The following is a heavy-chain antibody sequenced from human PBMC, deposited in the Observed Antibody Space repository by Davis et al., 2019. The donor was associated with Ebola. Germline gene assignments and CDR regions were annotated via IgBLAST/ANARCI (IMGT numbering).Heavy chain of an antibody. CDR3: ARARQIQLWLFF. V-gene: IGHV1-46*01. CDR1: GYTFTSYD. D-gene: IGHD5-18*01. J-gene: IGHJ4*02. Sequence: ASVKVSCKASGYTFTSYDINWVRQAPGQGLEWMGIINPSGGSTSYAQKFQGRVTMTRDTSTSTVYMELSSLRSEDTAVYYCARARQIQLWLFFWGQGTLVTVSS. CDR2: INPSGGST.